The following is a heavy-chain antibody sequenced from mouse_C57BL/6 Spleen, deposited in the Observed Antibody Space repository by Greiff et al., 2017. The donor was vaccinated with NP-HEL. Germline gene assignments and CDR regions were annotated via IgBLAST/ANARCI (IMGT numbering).Heavy chain of an antibody. J-gene: IGHJ4*01. V-gene: IGHV1-82*01. D-gene: IGHD2-3*01. CDR1: GYAFSSSW. Sequence: VQLQQSGPELVKPGASVKISCKASGYAFSSSWMNWVKQRPGKGLEWIGRIYPGDGDTNYNGKFKGKATLTADKSSSTAYMQLSSLTSEDSAVYFCARAGWLLREAMDYWGQGTSVTVSS. CDR2: IYPGDGDT. CDR3: ARAGWLLREAMDY.